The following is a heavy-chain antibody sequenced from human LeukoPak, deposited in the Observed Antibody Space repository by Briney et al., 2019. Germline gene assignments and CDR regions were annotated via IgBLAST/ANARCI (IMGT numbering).Heavy chain of an antibody. J-gene: IGHJ3*02. V-gene: IGHV3-23*01. Sequence: PGGSLRLSCAASGFTFSRYAMSWVRQAPRKALEWASAISGSGGSTYYADSVKGRFTISRDNSKNTLYLQMNSLRAEDTAVYYCAKDQRWNDQGRSDAFDIWGQGTMVTVSS. CDR2: ISGSGGST. D-gene: IGHD1-1*01. CDR1: GFTFSRYA. CDR3: AKDQRWNDQGRSDAFDI.